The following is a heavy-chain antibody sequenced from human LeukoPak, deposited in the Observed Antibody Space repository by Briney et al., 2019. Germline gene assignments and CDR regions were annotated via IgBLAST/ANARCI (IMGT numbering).Heavy chain of an antibody. CDR1: GYSFTSYW. V-gene: IGHV5-51*01. Sequence: GESLKISCKGSGYSFTSYWIGWVRQMPGKGLEWMGIIYPGDSDTRYSPSFQGQVTISADKSISTAYLQWSSLKASDTAMYYCARPYGGNSGGNDAFDIWGQGTMVTVSS. CDR2: IYPGDSDT. D-gene: IGHD4-23*01. J-gene: IGHJ3*02. CDR3: ARPYGGNSGGNDAFDI.